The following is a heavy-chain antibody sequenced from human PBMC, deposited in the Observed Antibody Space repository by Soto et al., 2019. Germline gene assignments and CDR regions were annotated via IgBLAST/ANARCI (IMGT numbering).Heavy chain of an antibody. CDR3: ARSSTHFDWLLFPFDY. CDR1: GGSISSYY. D-gene: IGHD3-9*01. V-gene: IGHV4-59*08. Sequence: SETLSLTCTVSGGSISSYYWSWIRQPPGKGLEWIGYIYYSGSTNYNPSLKSRVTISVDTSKNQFSLKLSSVTAADTAVYYCARSSTHFDWLLFPFDYRGQRTLVTGSS. J-gene: IGHJ4*02. CDR2: IYYSGST.